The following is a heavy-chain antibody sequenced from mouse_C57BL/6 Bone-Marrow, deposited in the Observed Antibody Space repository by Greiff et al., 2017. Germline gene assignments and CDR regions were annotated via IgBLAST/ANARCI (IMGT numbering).Heavy chain of an antibody. D-gene: IGHD1-1*01. Sequence: QVQLQQSGAELVKPGASVKISCKASGYTFTDYYINWVKQRPGQGLEWIGKIGPGSGSTYYNAKFKGKATLTADKSSSTAYMQLSSLTSEDSAVYFCAIIYYYGSRYFDVWGTGTTVTVSS. CDR3: AIIYYYGSRYFDV. CDR1: GYTFTDYY. J-gene: IGHJ1*03. CDR2: IGPGSGST. V-gene: IGHV1-77*01.